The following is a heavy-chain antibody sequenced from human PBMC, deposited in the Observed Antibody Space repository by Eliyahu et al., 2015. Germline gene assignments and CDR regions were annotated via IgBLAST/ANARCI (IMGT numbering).Heavy chain of an antibody. CDR2: ISSSSSTI. Sequence: EVQLVESGGGLVQPGGSLRLXCAXSGFTFSSYSMNWVRQAPGKGLEWVSYISSSSSTIYYADSVKGRFTISRDNAKNSLYLQMNSLRAEDTAVYYCARGLFPGFGYWGQGTLVTVSS. CDR1: GFTFSSYS. J-gene: IGHJ4*02. CDR3: ARGLFPGFGY. V-gene: IGHV3-48*01. D-gene: IGHD3-22*01.